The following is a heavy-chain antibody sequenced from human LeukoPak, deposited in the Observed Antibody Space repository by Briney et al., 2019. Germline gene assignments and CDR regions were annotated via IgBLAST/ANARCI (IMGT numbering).Heavy chain of an antibody. Sequence: SETLSLTCTVSGGSISSYYWSWIRQPPGKGLEWIGYIYYSGSTNYNPSLKSRVTISVDTSKNQFSLKLSSATAADTAVYYCARAGRVYSNYGYFDYWGQGTLVTVSS. CDR2: IYYSGST. CDR1: GGSISSYY. CDR3: ARAGRVYSNYGYFDY. D-gene: IGHD4-11*01. J-gene: IGHJ4*02. V-gene: IGHV4-59*01.